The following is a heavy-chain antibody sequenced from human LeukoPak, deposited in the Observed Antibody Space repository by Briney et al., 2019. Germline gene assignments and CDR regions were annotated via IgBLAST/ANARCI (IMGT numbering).Heavy chain of an antibody. Sequence: SETLSLTCTVSGGSISSDTSHWGSIRQPPGKGLEWIGYIYYSGSTNYNPSLKSRVTISVDTSKNQFSLKLSSVTAADTAVYYCARDSSSGQYNWFDPWGQGTLVTVSS. CDR3: ARDSSSGQYNWFDP. CDR2: IYYSGST. J-gene: IGHJ5*02. CDR1: GGSISSDTSH. V-gene: IGHV4-61*01. D-gene: IGHD6-19*01.